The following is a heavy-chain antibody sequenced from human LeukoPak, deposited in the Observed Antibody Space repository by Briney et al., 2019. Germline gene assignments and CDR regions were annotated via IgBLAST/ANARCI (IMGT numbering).Heavy chain of an antibody. CDR2: ISYDGSNK. J-gene: IGHJ4*02. D-gene: IGHD2-2*01. Sequence: PGRSLRLSCAASGFTFSTYAMHWVRQAPGKGLEWVAVISYDGSNKYYADSVKGRFTISRDNSKNTLYLQMNSLRAEDTAVYYCARDLIVVVPAAPFDYWGQGTLVTVSS. CDR3: ARDLIVVVPAAPFDY. V-gene: IGHV3-30-3*01. CDR1: GFTFSTYA.